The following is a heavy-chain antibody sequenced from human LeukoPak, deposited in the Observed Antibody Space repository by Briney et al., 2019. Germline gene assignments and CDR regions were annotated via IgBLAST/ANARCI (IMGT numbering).Heavy chain of an antibody. CDR1: GFPFSDYY. V-gene: IGHV3-11*06. Sequence: GGSLRLSCAASGFPFSDYYMSWIRQAPGKGLEWVSYISSSSSYTNYADSVKGRFTISRDNAKNSLYLQMNSLRAEDTAVYYCARDFSSSLDFWGQGTLVTVSS. J-gene: IGHJ4*02. CDR3: ARDFSSSLDF. CDR2: ISSSSSYT. D-gene: IGHD6-13*01.